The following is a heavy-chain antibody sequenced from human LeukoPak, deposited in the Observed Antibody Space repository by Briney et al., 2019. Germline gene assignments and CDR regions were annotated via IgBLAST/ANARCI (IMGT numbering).Heavy chain of an antibody. V-gene: IGHV4-59*01. Sequence: SETLSLTCTVSGGSISTYYWNWIRQTPGKGLAWIGHISYGNTDYNPSLKSRVTISVDTSKNQFSLMLTSVTAADTAVYYCARDKAHSYGRYFDPWGQGALVTVSS. D-gene: IGHD5-18*01. J-gene: IGHJ5*02. CDR3: ARDKAHSYGRYFDP. CDR1: GGSISTYY. CDR2: ISYGNT.